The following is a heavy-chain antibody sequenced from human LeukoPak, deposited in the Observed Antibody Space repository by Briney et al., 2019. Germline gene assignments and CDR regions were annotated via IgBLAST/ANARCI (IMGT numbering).Heavy chain of an antibody. V-gene: IGHV3-66*01. CDR2: IYSDGNT. J-gene: IGHJ4*02. CDR3: ARGGLRWYPFDY. D-gene: IGHD4-23*01. Sequence: GGCLRLSCAASGFTVSSSYMSWVRQAPGEGLEWVSVIYSDGNTYYADSVKGRFTISRDNSKNTLYLQMNSLRAEDTAVYYCARGGLRWYPFDYWGRGALVTVPS. CDR1: GFTVSSSY.